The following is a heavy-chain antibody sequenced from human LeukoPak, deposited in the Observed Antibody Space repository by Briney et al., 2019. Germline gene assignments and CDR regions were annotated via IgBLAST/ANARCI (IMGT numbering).Heavy chain of an antibody. V-gene: IGHV4-31*03. CDR2: IYYSGST. Sequence: SSETLSLTCSVSGGSISSSDYYWGWIRQHPGKGLEWIGYIYYSGSTYYNPSLKSRVTISVDTSKNQFSLKLSSVTAADTAVYYCARGAFSPKYGRGYSFGYWGQGTLVTVSS. J-gene: IGHJ4*02. D-gene: IGHD5-18*01. CDR1: GGSISSSDYY. CDR3: ARGAFSPKYGRGYSFGY.